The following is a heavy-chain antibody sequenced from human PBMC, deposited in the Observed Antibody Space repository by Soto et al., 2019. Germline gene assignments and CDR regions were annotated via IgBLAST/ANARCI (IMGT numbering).Heavy chain of an antibody. CDR2: IIPIFGTA. CDR1: GGTFSSYA. V-gene: IGHV1-69*01. Sequence: QVQLVQSGAEVKKPGTSVKVSCKASGGTFSSYAISWVRQAPGQGLEWMGGIIPIFGTANYAQKFQGRVTITADESTSTAYMELSSLRSEDTAVYYCARDHSNLRWGGAGFDPWGQGTLVTVSS. D-gene: IGHD4-17*01. CDR3: ARDHSNLRWGGAGFDP. J-gene: IGHJ5*02.